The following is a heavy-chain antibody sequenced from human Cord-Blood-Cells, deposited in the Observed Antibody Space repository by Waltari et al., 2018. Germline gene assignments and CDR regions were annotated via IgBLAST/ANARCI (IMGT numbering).Heavy chain of an antibody. CDR3: ARGPDLWFGELYFDY. Sequence: QVQLQQWGAGLLKPSETLSLTCAVYGGSFRGHYWRWLRQPPGKGLEWIGEINHSGSTNYNPSLKSRVTISVDTSKNQFSLKLSSVTAADTAVYYCARGPDLWFGELYFDYWGQGTLVTVSS. CDR1: GGSFRGHY. CDR2: INHSGST. V-gene: IGHV4-34*01. J-gene: IGHJ4*02. D-gene: IGHD3-10*01.